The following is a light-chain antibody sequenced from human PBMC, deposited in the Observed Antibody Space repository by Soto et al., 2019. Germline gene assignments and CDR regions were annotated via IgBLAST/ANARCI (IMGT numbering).Light chain of an antibody. Sequence: QSVLTQPVSVSRSPGQSISVSCTGTSSDVGGYNYVSWYQQHPGKAPQLIIYDVTNRPSGVSDRFSGSKSGNTASLTISGLQAEDESDYYCSSFTFSNTVIFGGGTKLTVL. CDR2: DVT. CDR3: SSFTFSNTVI. J-gene: IGLJ2*01. CDR1: SSDVGGYNY. V-gene: IGLV2-14*01.